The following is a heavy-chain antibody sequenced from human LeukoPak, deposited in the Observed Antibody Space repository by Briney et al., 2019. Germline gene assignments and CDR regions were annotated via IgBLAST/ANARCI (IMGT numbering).Heavy chain of an antibody. CDR3: ARWVRGVTNP. V-gene: IGHV4-39*07. CDR2: IYYSGST. Sequence: SETLSLTCTVSGGSISSSSYYWGWIRQPPGKGLEWIGGIYYSGSTYYNPSLKSRVTISVDTSKNQFSLKLSSVTAADTAVYYCARWVRGVTNPWGQGTLVTVSS. CDR1: GGSISSSSYY. D-gene: IGHD3-10*01. J-gene: IGHJ5*02.